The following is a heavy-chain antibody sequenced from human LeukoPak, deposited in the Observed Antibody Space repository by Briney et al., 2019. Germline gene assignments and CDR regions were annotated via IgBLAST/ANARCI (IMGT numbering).Heavy chain of an antibody. CDR2: IIPIFGTA. Sequence: ASVKVSCKASGGTFSSYAISWVRQAPGQGLEWMGGIIPIFGTANYAQKFQGRVTITTDESTSTAYMELSSLRSEDTAVYYCARGRTPAKYYDFWSGYYSNWFDPWGQGTLVTVSS. J-gene: IGHJ5*02. D-gene: IGHD3-3*01. V-gene: IGHV1-69*05. CDR3: ARGRTPAKYYDFWSGYYSNWFDP. CDR1: GGTFSSYA.